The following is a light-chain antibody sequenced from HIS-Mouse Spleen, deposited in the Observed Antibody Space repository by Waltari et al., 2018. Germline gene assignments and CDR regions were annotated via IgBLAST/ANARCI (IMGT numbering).Light chain of an antibody. CDR2: AAS. V-gene: IGKV1-8*01. CDR3: QQYYSYLPIT. J-gene: IGKJ5*01. CDR1: QGISSY. Sequence: IRMTQSPSSFPASTGARVNITCRASQGISSYLAWYQQKPGKAPKLLIYAASTLQSGVPSRFSGSGSGTDFTLTISCLQSEDFATYYCQQYYSYLPITFGQGTRLEIK.